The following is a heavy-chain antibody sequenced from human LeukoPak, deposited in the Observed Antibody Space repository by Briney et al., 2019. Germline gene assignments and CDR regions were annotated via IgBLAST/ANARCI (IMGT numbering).Heavy chain of an antibody. J-gene: IGHJ6*03. CDR1: GGSISSYY. V-gene: IGHV4-59*01. CDR3: ARTTEGGYTYDYFYYYYMDV. D-gene: IGHD5-18*01. CDR2: IYYSGST. Sequence: SETLSLTCTASGGSISSYYWSWIRQPPGKGLEWIGYIYYSGSTNYNPSLKSRVTISVDTSKNQFSLKLSSVTAADTAAYYCARTTEGGYTYDYFYYYYMDVWGKGTTVTISS.